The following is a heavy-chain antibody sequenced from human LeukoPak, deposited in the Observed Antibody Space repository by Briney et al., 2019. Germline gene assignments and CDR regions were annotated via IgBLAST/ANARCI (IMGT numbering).Heavy chain of an antibody. D-gene: IGHD3-10*01. Sequence: GGSLRLSCAASGFTFSNAWMSWVRQAPGKGLEWVSYISSSGSTIYYADSVKGRFTISRDNAKNSLYLQMNSLRAEDTAVYYCARVRLGSGTPRPFDYWGQGTLVTVSS. CDR3: ARVRLGSGTPRPFDY. V-gene: IGHV3-11*04. CDR1: GFTFSNAW. J-gene: IGHJ4*02. CDR2: ISSSGSTI.